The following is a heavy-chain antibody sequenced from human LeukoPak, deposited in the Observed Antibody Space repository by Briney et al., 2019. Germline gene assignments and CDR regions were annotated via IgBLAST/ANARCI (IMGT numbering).Heavy chain of an antibody. J-gene: IGHJ4*02. V-gene: IGHV1-2*02. CDR2: INCNSGGT. CDR1: GYTFTGYY. Sequence: ASVRVSCKASGYTFTGYYMHWVRQAPGQGLEWMGWINCNSGGTKYAQKVQGRVSMSRDTSISTAYLELSRLRSDDTAVYYCARDLTIVGGVSDPRIRGHWGQGTLVTVSS. CDR3: ARDLTIVGGVSDPRIRGH. D-gene: IGHD3-3*01.